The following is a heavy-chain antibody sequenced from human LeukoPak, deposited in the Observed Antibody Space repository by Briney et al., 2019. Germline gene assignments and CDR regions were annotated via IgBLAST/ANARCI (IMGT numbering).Heavy chain of an antibody. CDR3: ARTYYDILTGPNFDY. V-gene: IGHV4-39*07. Sequence: KTSETLSLTCTVSGGSISSSSYYWGWIRQPPGKGLEWIGEINHSGSTNYNPSLKSRVTISVDTSKNQFSLKLSSVTAADTAVYYCARTYYDILTGPNFDYWGQGTLVTVSS. J-gene: IGHJ4*02. CDR1: GGSISSSSYY. CDR2: INHSGST. D-gene: IGHD3-9*01.